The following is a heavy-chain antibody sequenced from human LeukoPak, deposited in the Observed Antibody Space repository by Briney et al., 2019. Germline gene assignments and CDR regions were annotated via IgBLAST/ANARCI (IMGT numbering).Heavy chain of an antibody. CDR1: GFNFNSYA. CDR3: ASDRPYCGGGSCYFDYFFDY. V-gene: IGHV3-30-3*01. D-gene: IGHD2-15*01. Sequence: GRSLRLSCAASGFNFNSYAVHWVRQAPGKGLEWVAVISYDGSINFYAASVKGRFTISRDNSKNTLYLQMNSLRAEDSALYFCASDRPYCGGGSCYFDYFFDYWGQGTLVTVSS. CDR2: ISYDGSIN. J-gene: IGHJ4*02.